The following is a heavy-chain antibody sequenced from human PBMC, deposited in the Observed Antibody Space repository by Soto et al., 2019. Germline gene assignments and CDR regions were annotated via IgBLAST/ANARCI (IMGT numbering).Heavy chain of an antibody. Sequence: SETLSLTCAVYGGSFSGYYWSWIRQPPGKGLEWIGEINHSGSTNYNPSLKSRVTISVDTSKNQFSLKLSSVTAADTAVYYCARDCSGGSCYSGSFDYWGQGTLVTVSS. CDR1: GGSFSGYY. V-gene: IGHV4-34*01. CDR2: INHSGST. J-gene: IGHJ4*02. CDR3: ARDCSGGSCYSGSFDY. D-gene: IGHD2-15*01.